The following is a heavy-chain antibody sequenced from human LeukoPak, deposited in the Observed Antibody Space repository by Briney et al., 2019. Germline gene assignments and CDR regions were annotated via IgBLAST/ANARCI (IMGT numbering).Heavy chain of an antibody. J-gene: IGHJ4*02. CDR3: TRDALFGSGRTHLDF. CDR2: IKHDGSEA. CDR1: EFTFNRYW. D-gene: IGHD3-10*01. Sequence: PGGSLRLSCAASEFTFNRYWMSWVRQAPGKGLEWVANIKHDGSEAHYVDSVKGRFTISRDNAKNSLSLQMNSLNVDDTDVYFCTRDALFGSGRTHLDFWSQGTLVSVSS. V-gene: IGHV3-7*04.